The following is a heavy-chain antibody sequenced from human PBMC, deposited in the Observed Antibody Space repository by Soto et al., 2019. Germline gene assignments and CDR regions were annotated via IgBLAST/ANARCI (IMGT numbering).Heavy chain of an antibody. Sequence: GGSLRLSCAASGFTFSSYAMHWVRQAPGKGLEWVAVVSYGGSNKYYADSVKGRFTISRDNSKNTLYLQMNSLRAEDTAVYYCARDPGYYYDSSGSEGSPFDYWGQGTLVTVSS. V-gene: IGHV3-30-3*01. CDR3: ARDPGYYYDSSGSEGSPFDY. J-gene: IGHJ4*02. CDR1: GFTFSSYA. D-gene: IGHD3-22*01. CDR2: VSYGGSNK.